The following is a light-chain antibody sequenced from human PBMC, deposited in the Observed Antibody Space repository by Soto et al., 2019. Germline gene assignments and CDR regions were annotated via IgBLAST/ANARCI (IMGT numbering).Light chain of an antibody. J-gene: IGKJ1*01. V-gene: IGKV4-1*01. Sequence: PDTLAVALGERASIDCKASQSVVYNSNKMNYLAWYQQKPGQPPKILMYWASTRESGVPDRFSGSRSGTDFTLTISRLEPEDFAVYYCPQYANSLQTFGQRTKADIK. CDR3: PQYANSLQT. CDR1: QSVVYNSNKMNY. CDR2: WAS.